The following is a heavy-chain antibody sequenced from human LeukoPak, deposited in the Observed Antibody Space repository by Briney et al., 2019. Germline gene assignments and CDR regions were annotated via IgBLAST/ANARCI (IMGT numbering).Heavy chain of an antibody. CDR3: ARAVNYDFWSGYYDAFDI. Sequence: GGSLRLSCAASGFTFSSYWMSWARQAPGKGLEWVANIKQDGSEKYYVDSVKGRFTISRDNAKNSLYLQMNSLRAEDTAVYYCARAVNYDFWSGYYDAFDIWGQGTMVTVSS. J-gene: IGHJ3*02. CDR2: IKQDGSEK. CDR1: GFTFSSYW. V-gene: IGHV3-7*01. D-gene: IGHD3-3*01.